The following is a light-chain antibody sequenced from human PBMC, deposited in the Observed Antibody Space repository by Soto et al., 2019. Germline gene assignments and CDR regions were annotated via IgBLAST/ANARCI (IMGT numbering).Light chain of an antibody. V-gene: IGKV3-20*01. J-gene: IGKJ1*01. Sequence: EIVLTQSPGTLSLSPGEKATLSCRASQTVSASYLAWYQQKPGQAPRLLIYGATNRIIGIPDRFSGSVSGTDFTLTISRLEPEDFAVYYCQQYHNSPRTFGQGTKVEIK. CDR3: QQYHNSPRT. CDR2: GAT. CDR1: QTVSASY.